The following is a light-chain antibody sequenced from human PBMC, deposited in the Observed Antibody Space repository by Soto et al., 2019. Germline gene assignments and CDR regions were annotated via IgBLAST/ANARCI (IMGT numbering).Light chain of an antibody. CDR1: QSIPTTY. J-gene: IGKJ5*01. CDR2: GIS. CDR3: QQYDKWPIT. Sequence: EIVLTQSPGTLSLSPGEGATLACRASQSIPTTYFAWYQQKPGQAPRLLIYGISTRATGIPGRFSGSGSGTEFTLTISSLQSEDFAVYYCQQYDKWPITFGQGTRLEIK. V-gene: IGKV3D-15*01.